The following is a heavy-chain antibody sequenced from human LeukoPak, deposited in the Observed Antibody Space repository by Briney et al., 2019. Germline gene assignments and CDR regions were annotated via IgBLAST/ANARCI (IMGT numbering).Heavy chain of an antibody. CDR3: ARVPSRYSGSYFGFDY. Sequence: SETLSLTCTVSGGSISSSSYYWGWIRQPPGKGLEWIGSIYYSGSTYYNPSLKNRVTISVDTSKNQFSLKLSSVTAADTAVYYCARVPSRYSGSYFGFDYWGQGTLVTVSS. CDR1: GGSISSSSYY. D-gene: IGHD1-26*01. J-gene: IGHJ4*02. CDR2: IYYSGST. V-gene: IGHV4-39*01.